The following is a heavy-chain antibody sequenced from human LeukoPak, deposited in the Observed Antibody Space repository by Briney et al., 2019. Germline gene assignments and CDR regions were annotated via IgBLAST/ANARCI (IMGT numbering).Heavy chain of an antibody. V-gene: IGHV3-23*01. Sequence: PGGSLRLSCAASGFTFSSYAMTWVRQAPGKGLEWVSAISGSGGSTYYADSVKGRFTISRDNSKKTLFLQMNSLRAEDTAVYYCAKRRGLELLYYYYMDVWGKGTTVTVSS. D-gene: IGHD1-7*01. CDR1: GFTFSSYA. CDR2: ISGSGGST. J-gene: IGHJ6*03. CDR3: AKRRGLELLYYYYMDV.